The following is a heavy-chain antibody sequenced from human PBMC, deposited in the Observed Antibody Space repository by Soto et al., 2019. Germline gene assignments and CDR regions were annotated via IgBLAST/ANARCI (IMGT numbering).Heavy chain of an antibody. CDR3: ARENIVVASGLYY. CDR1: GGSIRSFCYS. CDR2: IYHSGST. D-gene: IGHD2-2*01. J-gene: IGHJ4*02. Sequence: SETLSLTCAVSGGSIRSFCYSWSWIRQPPGKGLEWIGYIYHSGSTYYNPSLKSRVTISVDRSKNQFSLKLSSVTAADTAVYYCARENIVVASGLYYWGQGTLVTVSS. V-gene: IGHV4-30-2*01.